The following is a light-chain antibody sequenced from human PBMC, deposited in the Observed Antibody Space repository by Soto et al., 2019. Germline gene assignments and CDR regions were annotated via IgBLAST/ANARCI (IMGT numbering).Light chain of an antibody. V-gene: IGLV2-14*01. CDR3: NSYTSSSTLV. CDR2: EVK. J-gene: IGLJ1*01. CDR1: SSDIGGYNY. Sequence: QSALTQPASVSGSPGQSITISCTGTSSDIGGYNYVSWYQHHPGKAPKLMIYEVKNRPSGVSYRFSGSKSGNTASLTISGLQAEDEADYYCNSYTSSSTLVFGTGTKVTVL.